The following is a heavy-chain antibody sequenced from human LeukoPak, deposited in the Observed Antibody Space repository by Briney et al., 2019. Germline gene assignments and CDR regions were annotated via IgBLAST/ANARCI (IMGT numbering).Heavy chain of an antibody. CDR1: GGSISSRSYY. Sequence: SETLSLTCTVSGGSISSRSYYWAWTRQPPGKGLEWIGYIYHSGSTYYNPSLKSRVTISVDRSKNQFSLKLSSVTAADTAVYYCARDGDQLLLDYWGQGTLVTVSS. D-gene: IGHD2-2*01. CDR3: ARDGDQLLLDY. J-gene: IGHJ4*02. V-gene: IGHV4-39*07. CDR2: IYHSGST.